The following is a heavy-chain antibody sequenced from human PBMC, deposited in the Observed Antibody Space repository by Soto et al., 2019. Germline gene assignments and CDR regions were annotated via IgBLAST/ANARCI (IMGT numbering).Heavy chain of an antibody. CDR1: GFTFSHHH. CDR3: SRLFWPET. D-gene: IGHD2-21*01. V-gene: IGHV3-21*01. J-gene: IGHJ5*02. CDR2: ISSSSGYI. Sequence: EVQLVESGGGLVKPGGSLRLSCAASGFTFSHHHMNWVRQAPGKGLEWVSFISSSSGYIYYADSVKGRFTMSRDNAKNSLYLQMNSLRAEDAAVYYCSRLFWPETWGQGTLVTVSS.